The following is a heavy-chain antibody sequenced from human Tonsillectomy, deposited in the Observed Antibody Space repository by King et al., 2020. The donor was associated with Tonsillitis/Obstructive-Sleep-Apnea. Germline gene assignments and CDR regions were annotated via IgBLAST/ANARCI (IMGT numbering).Heavy chain of an antibody. CDR2: IYYSGTT. J-gene: IGHJ4*02. Sequence: MQLQESGPGLVKPSETLSLTCTVSGGSINNNNYYWGWIRQPPGKGLEWIGTIYYSGTTYYNPSLKSRVTISVDTSKNQFSLKLSSLTAADTAVYYCARRGIAVAGKIFDYWGQGTLVTVSS. D-gene: IGHD6-19*01. CDR1: GGSINNNNYY. V-gene: IGHV4-39*01. CDR3: ARRGIAVAGKIFDY.